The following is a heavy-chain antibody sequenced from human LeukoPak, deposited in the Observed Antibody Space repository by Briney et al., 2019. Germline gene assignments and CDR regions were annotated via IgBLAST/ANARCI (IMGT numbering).Heavy chain of an antibody. CDR2: IKEDGSET. Sequence: GESLRLSCAASGFIFKKYWMNWVRQVPGKGLECLANIKEDGSETYYADSVKGRFTISRDNSKNTLYLQMNSLRAEDTAVYYRAKDDTPGIAVAGQDYWGQGTLVTVSS. D-gene: IGHD6-19*01. CDR1: GFIFKKYW. J-gene: IGHJ4*02. V-gene: IGHV3-7*01. CDR3: AKDDTPGIAVAGQDY.